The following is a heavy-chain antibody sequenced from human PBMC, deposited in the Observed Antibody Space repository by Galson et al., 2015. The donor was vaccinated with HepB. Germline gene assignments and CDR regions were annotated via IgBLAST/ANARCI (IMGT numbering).Heavy chain of an antibody. J-gene: IGHJ3*02. CDR2: IGAAGHI. V-gene: IGHV3-13*04. D-gene: IGHD2-2*02. CDR1: GFTFSSYD. CDR3: ARACTSATCHTPSGLDI. Sequence: SLRLSCAASGFTFSSYDMHWVRHGAGGGLEWVSTIGAAGHIHYPGSVKGRFTISRENAKSSLYLQMSSLRAGDTAVYYCARACTSATCHTPSGLDIWGQGTMVTVSS.